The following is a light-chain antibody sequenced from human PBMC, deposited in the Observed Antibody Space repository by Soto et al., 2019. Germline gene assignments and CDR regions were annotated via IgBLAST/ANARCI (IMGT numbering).Light chain of an antibody. J-gene: IGLJ1*01. V-gene: IGLV1-51*01. Sequence: QSMLTQPRSVSAAPGQKVTISCSGSSSNIGNNYVSWYQQLPGTAPKLLIYDNNKRPSGIPDRFSGSKSGTSATLGITGLQTGDEADYYCGTWDSSLSAYVFGTGTKVTVL. CDR2: DNN. CDR3: GTWDSSLSAYV. CDR1: SSNIGNNY.